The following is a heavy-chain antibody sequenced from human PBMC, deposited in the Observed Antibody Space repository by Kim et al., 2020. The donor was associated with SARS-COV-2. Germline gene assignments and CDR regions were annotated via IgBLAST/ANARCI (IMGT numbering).Heavy chain of an antibody. CDR2: IKQDGSEK. Sequence: GGSLRLSCAASGFTFSSYWMSWVRQAPGKGLEWVANIKQDGSEKYYVDSVKGRFTISRDNAKNSLYLQMNSLRAEDTAVYYCARDLGWNDFPDAFGIWGQGTMVTVSS. V-gene: IGHV3-7*01. CDR1: GFTFSSYW. CDR3: ARDLGWNDFPDAFGI. D-gene: IGHD1-1*01. J-gene: IGHJ3*02.